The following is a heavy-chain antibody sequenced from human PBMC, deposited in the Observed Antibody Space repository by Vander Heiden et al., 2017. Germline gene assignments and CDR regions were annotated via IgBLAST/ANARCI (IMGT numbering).Heavy chain of an antibody. CDR3: ARDPVGPFDL. Sequence: VQLVESVGGLVKPGGSLRLSCAPYGSTSSNYSMNGVRQAPGKGLELVSSISSSSSYIDYADSVKGRFTISRENAKNSLYLQMNSLRAEDTAVYYCARDPVGPFDLWGRGTLVTVSS. CDR2: ISSSSSYI. D-gene: IGHD1-26*01. V-gene: IGHV3-21*01. CDR1: GSTSSNYS. J-gene: IGHJ2*01.